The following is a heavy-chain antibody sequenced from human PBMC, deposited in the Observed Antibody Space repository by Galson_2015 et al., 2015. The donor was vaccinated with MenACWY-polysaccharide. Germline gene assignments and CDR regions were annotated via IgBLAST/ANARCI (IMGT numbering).Heavy chain of an antibody. Sequence: LRLSCAASGFSLGAWYLSWIRQAPGKGLEWVAVMSYDGSNKYYIDSVKGRFTISKDNSKNTLYLQMDSLRIEDTAVYYCAKGAADSDYWGQGTLVTVSS. D-gene: IGHD2-15*01. CDR1: GFSLGAWY. J-gene: IGHJ4*02. CDR2: MSYDGSNK. CDR3: AKGAADSDY. V-gene: IGHV3-30*18.